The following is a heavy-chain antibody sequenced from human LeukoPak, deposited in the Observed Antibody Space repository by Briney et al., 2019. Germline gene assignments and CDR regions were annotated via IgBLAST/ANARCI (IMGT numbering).Heavy chain of an antibody. Sequence: PSEPLSLTCTVSGGSTSSYYWSWLRQPPGKGLDWIGYIYYSGSTNYNPSLKSRVIISVDTSKNQFSLKLSSVTAADTALYYCAREPTWSGYFDSWGQGTLVTVSS. CDR3: AREPTWSGYFDS. J-gene: IGHJ4*02. CDR2: IYYSGST. D-gene: IGHD3-3*01. CDR1: GGSTSSYY. V-gene: IGHV4-59*12.